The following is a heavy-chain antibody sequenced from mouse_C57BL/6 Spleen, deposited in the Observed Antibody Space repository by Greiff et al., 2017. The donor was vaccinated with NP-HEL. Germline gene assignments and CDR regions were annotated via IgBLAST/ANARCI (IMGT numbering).Heavy chain of an antibody. CDR3: AKKSSSTIVTTYYYAMDY. Sequence: QVQLQQSGPGLVQPSQSLSITCTVSGFSLTSYGVHWVRQSPGKGLEWLGVIWRGGSTDYNAAFMSRLSITKDNSKSQVFFKMNSLQADDTAIYYCAKKSSSTIVTTYYYAMDYWGQGTSVTVSS. D-gene: IGHD2-5*01. J-gene: IGHJ4*01. V-gene: IGHV2-5*01. CDR1: GFSLTSYG. CDR2: IWRGGST.